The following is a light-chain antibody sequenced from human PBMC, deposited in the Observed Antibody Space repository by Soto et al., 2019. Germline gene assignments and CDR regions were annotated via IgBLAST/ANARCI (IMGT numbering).Light chain of an antibody. Sequence: EIVLTQSPGTLSLSPGERATLSCRANQSVSSSYLAWYQQKPGQAPRLLIYGASSSATGIPDRFSGSGSGTDFTLTISRLEPEDFAVYYCQQYGSSPQWTFGQGTKVDIK. CDR3: QQYGSSPQWT. CDR2: GAS. J-gene: IGKJ1*01. V-gene: IGKV3-20*01. CDR1: QSVSSSY.